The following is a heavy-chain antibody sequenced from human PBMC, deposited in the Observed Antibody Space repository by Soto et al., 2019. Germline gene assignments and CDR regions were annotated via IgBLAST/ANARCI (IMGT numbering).Heavy chain of an antibody. V-gene: IGHV1-58*01. J-gene: IGHJ1*01. Sequence: GASVKPTSKASGITYANTALQWLGQTPGQRLEWIGWTAVGSGHTRYAQKFQDRVTIIRDLSTRTSYMELSSLESEDTAVYYCAATSSALHDRRAFLRSFFCWG. D-gene: IGHD3-16*01. CDR2: TAVGSGHT. CDR1: GITYANTA. CDR3: AATSSALHDRRAFLRSFFC.